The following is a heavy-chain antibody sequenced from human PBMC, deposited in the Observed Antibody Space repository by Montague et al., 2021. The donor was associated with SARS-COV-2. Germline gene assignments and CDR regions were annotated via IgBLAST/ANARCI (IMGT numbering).Heavy chain of an antibody. CDR3: AREEGDYGGRDF. CDR1: GGSISSGGYS. D-gene: IGHD3-16*01. J-gene: IGHJ6*02. Sequence: TLSLTCAVSGGSISSGGYSWSWIRQPPGKGLEWIGYIYHSGSTYYNPSLKSRVTISVDRSKNQFSLKLSSVTAADTAVYYCAREEGDYGGRDFWGQGTRVTVSS. V-gene: IGHV4-30-2*01. CDR2: IYHSGST.